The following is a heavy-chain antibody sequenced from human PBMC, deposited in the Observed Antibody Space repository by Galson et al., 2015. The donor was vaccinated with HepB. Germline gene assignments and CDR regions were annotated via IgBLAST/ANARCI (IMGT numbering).Heavy chain of an antibody. Sequence: ETLSLTCTVSGGSISSYYWSWIRQPPGKGLEWNGYIYYSGSTNYNPSLKSRVTISVDTSKNQFSLKLSSVTAADTAVYYCASTEWGYCGGDCSTGPNFDYWGQGTLVTVSS. CDR3: ASTEWGYCGGDCSTGPNFDY. D-gene: IGHD2-21*02. CDR2: IYYSGST. J-gene: IGHJ4*02. V-gene: IGHV4-59*01. CDR1: GGSISSYY.